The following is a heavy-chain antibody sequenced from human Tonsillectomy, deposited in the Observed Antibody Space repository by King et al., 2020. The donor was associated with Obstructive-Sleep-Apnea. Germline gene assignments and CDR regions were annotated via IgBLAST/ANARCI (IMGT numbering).Heavy chain of an antibody. CDR2: ISYSGTT. V-gene: IGHV4-59*08. Sequence: QLQESGPGLVKPSETLSLTCNVSGGSISSYFWSWIRQPPGKGLEWIGDISYSGTTKYNPILKSRVTISVDTSKNQFSLKLSSVTAADTAVYSSATHELELRPFDYWGQGALVTVSS. D-gene: IGHD1-7*01. CDR3: ATHELELRPFDY. J-gene: IGHJ4*02. CDR1: GGSISSYF.